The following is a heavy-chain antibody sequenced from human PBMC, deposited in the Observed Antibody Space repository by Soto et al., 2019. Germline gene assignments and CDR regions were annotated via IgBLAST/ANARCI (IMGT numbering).Heavy chain of an antibody. V-gene: IGHV4-39*02. J-gene: IGHJ4*02. D-gene: IGHD1-26*01. CDR2: IDSSGFA. CDR1: GGSISSNSYY. Sequence: QLQLQESGPGLVKPSETLSLTCTVSGGSISSNSYYWAWIRQPPGKGLEWIGSIDSSGFAYYNPSLKSRVTLSVDTSNNDFSLNLNSVTAADSSVYYCARTSGGSYTWIAYWGQGTLVTVSS. CDR3: ARTSGGSYTWIAY.